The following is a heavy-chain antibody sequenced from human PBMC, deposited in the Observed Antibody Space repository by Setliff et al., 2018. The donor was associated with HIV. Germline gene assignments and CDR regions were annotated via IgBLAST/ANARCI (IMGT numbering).Heavy chain of an antibody. CDR1: GYSFLAYW. Sequence: GESLKISCQTSGYSFLAYWIGWVRQMPGKGLEWMGIIFPGDSDTKYSPSFQGQITISADKSIRTVYLQETFTEASDTAMYYCARRDGYNQIGYYFDYWGQGTLVTVSS. CDR3: ARRDGYNQIGYYFDY. V-gene: IGHV5-51*01. D-gene: IGHD5-12*01. J-gene: IGHJ4*02. CDR2: IFPGDSDT.